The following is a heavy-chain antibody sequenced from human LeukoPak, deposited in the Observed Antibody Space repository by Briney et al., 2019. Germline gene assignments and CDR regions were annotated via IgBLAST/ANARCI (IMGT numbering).Heavy chain of an antibody. D-gene: IGHD3-22*01. Sequence: GGSLRLSCAASGFSFNSYWMSWVRQAPGTGLEWVANIMQDGSERYYADSLKGRFTISRDNAKNSLYLQMNSLRAEDTAMYYCARDWSFDSDDYYLYGFDIWGQGTRVTVSS. J-gene: IGHJ3*02. CDR2: IMQDGSER. CDR1: GFSFNSYW. V-gene: IGHV3-7*01. CDR3: ARDWSFDSDDYYLYGFDI.